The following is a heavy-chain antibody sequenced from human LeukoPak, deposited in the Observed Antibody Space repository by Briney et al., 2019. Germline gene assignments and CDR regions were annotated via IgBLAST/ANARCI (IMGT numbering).Heavy chain of an antibody. J-gene: IGHJ4*02. Sequence: SETLSLTCVVSRYSVSTTYYWGWIRQPPGKGLEWIGEINHSGSTNYNPSLKSRVTISVDTSKNQFSLKLSSVTAADTAVYYCARSRWLQFGRALDYWGQGTLVTVSS. V-gene: IGHV4-34*01. CDR2: INHSGST. CDR1: RYSVSTTYY. D-gene: IGHD5-24*01. CDR3: ARSRWLQFGRALDY.